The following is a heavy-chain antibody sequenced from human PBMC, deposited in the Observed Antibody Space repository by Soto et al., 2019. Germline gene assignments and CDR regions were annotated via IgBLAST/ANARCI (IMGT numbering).Heavy chain of an antibody. CDR2: ISPKSGGT. CDR1: GYTFTGYY. D-gene: IGHD1-7*01. J-gene: IGHJ4*02. CDR3: GRGRSGELVVFY. V-gene: IGHV1-2*02. Sequence: QVQLVQSGAEVKDSRASVKVSCKASGYTFTGYYIHWVRQAPGQGLEWVGEISPKSGGTRYAQKFQGRVTMTKDTSINTVYMELSNLSPDDTAVYYCGRGRSGELVVFYWGQGTLVTVHS.